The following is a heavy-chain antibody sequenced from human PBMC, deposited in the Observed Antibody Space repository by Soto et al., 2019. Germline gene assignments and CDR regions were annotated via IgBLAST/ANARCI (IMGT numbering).Heavy chain of an antibody. Sequence: ASVKVSCKASGYTFTSYTMHWVRQAPGQRLEWMGWINAGNGNTKYSQKFQGRVTITRDTSASTAYMELSSLRSEDTAVYYCARGASMVRGVILDAYDIWGQGTMVTVSS. D-gene: IGHD3-10*01. CDR2: INAGNGNT. V-gene: IGHV1-3*01. J-gene: IGHJ3*02. CDR1: GYTFTSYT. CDR3: ARGASMVRGVILDAYDI.